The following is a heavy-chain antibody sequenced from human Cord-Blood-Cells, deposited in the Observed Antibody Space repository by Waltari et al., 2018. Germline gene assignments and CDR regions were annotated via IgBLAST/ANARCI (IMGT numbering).Heavy chain of an antibody. D-gene: IGHD7-27*01. CDR3: ARVRNGDWGWYFDL. CDR1: GGSISSYY. J-gene: IGHJ2*01. V-gene: IGHV4-59*01. Sequence: QVQLQESGPGLVKPSETLSPTCTVPGGSISSYYWSWIRQPPGKGLEWIGYIYYSGSTNYNPSLKSRVTISVDTSKNQFSLKLSSVTAADTAVYYCARVRNGDWGWYFDLWGRGTLVTVSS. CDR2: IYYSGST.